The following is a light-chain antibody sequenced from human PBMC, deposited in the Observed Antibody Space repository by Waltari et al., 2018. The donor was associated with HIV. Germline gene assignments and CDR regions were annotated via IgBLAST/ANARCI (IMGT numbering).Light chain of an antibody. CDR2: GRN. J-gene: IGLJ1*01. CDR3: NSRDSGANHYV. CDR1: RPRFHY. V-gene: IGLV3-19*01. Sequence: SSELTQAPAVSVACVQSVRHTCHGDRPRFHYAPWYQQKPGQAPVVVIYGRNKRPSGIPDRFSGSTSGNTASLTITGAQAEDEAHYYCNSRDSGANHYVFGSGTKVTVL.